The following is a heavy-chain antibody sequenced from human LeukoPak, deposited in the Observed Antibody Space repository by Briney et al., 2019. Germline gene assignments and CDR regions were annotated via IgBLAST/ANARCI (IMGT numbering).Heavy chain of an antibody. CDR1: GFTSSSYS. CDR3: ARDGGYSCYDWDNWFDP. CDR2: ISSSSSTI. Sequence: GGSLRLSCAASGFTSSSYSMNWVRQAPGKGLEWVSYISSSSSTIYYADSVKGRFTISRDNAKNSLYMQMNSLRDEDTAVYYCARDGGYSCYDWDNWFDPWGQGTLVTVSS. V-gene: IGHV3-48*02. D-gene: IGHD5-12*01. J-gene: IGHJ5*02.